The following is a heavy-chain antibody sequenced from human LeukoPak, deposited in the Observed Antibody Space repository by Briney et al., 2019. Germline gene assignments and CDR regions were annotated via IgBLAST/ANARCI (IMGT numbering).Heavy chain of an antibody. CDR1: GFTFSSYW. Sequence: GESLRLSCAASGFTFSSYWMSWVRQAPGKGLEWVANIKQDGSEKYYVDSVKGRFTISRDNAKNSLYLQMNSLRAEDTAVYYCARDRYCSGGSCYTGFHYWAQGTLVTVSS. CDR3: ARDRYCSGGSCYTGFHY. D-gene: IGHD2-15*01. J-gene: IGHJ4*02. V-gene: IGHV3-7*01. CDR2: IKQDGSEK.